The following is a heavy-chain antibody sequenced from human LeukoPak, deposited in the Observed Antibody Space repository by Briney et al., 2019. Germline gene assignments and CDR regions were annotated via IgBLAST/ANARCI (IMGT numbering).Heavy chain of an antibody. CDR2: ISSSSSYI. J-gene: IGHJ5*02. CDR1: GFTFSSYS. Sequence: GGSLRLSCAASGFTFSSYSINWVRQAQGKGLEWASSISSSSSYIYYADSVKGRFSISRDNAKNSVYLQMNSLRAEDSAVYYCARDYYSSGWYSSWGQGTLVTVSS. D-gene: IGHD6-19*01. CDR3: ARDYYSSGWYSS. V-gene: IGHV3-21*01.